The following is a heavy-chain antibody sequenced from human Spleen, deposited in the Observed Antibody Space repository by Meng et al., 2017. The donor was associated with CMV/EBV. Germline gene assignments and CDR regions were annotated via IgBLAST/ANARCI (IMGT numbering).Heavy chain of an antibody. CDR3: ARGVLTNVRGEGPDY. V-gene: IGHV1-46*01. Sequence: ASVKVSCKTSGYIFTDYQIHWVRHAPGQGLEWMGIINPSSGSASHAQKFQGRVTMTRDTSTSTVYVELNSLRSEDTAVYYCARGVLTNVRGEGPDYWGQGTPVTVSS. D-gene: IGHD3-16*01. CDR1: GYIFTDYQ. J-gene: IGHJ4*02. CDR2: INPSSGSA.